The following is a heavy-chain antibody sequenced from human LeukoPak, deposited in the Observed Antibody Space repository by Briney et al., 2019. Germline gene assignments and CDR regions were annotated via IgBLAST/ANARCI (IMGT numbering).Heavy chain of an antibody. CDR1: GFTFSGST. CDR2: IRSKANSYAT. Sequence: TRGSLRLSCAASGFTFSGSTMHWVRQASGKGLEWVGRIRSKANSYATAYAASVKGRFTISRDDSKNTAYLQMNSLKTEDTAVYYCTSENYGDYVWGQGTLVTVSS. CDR3: TSENYGDYV. D-gene: IGHD4-17*01. J-gene: IGHJ1*01. V-gene: IGHV3-73*01.